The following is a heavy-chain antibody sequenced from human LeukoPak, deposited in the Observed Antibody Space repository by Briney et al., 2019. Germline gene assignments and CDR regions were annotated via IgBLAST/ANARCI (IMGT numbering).Heavy chain of an antibody. D-gene: IGHD2-15*01. Sequence: GASVKVSCKASGYTFTSYYMHWVRQAPGQGLEWMGIINPSGGSTSYAQKFQGRVTMTRDTSTSTVYMELRSLRSEDTAVYYCARENRVTTWWYWFDPWGQGTLVTVSS. V-gene: IGHV1-46*01. CDR3: ARENRVTTWWYWFDP. CDR1: GYTFTSYY. J-gene: IGHJ5*02. CDR2: INPSGGST.